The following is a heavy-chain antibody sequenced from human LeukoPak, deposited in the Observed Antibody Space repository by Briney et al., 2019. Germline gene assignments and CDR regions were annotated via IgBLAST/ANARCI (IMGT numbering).Heavy chain of an antibody. J-gene: IGHJ4*02. V-gene: IGHV1-2*02. CDR2: INPNSGGT. CDR3: ARVVSADGYTGDFEY. Sequence: ASVKVSCKASGYIFTCYYMHWVRQAPGQGLEWMGWINPNSGGTNYAQKFQGRVTMTRDTSISTAYMELSRLRSDDTAVYNCARVVSADGYTGDFEYWGQGAIVTVSS. CDR1: GYIFTCYY. D-gene: IGHD5-24*01.